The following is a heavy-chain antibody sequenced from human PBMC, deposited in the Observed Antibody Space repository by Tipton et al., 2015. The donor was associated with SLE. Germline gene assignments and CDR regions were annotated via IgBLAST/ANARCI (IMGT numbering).Heavy chain of an antibody. Sequence: SLRLSCAASGFIFSDYSMNWVRQAPGKGLEWVSLIDSAGTTYYADPVKGRFTISTDTSKNTLYLQMKSLRAEDTARYYCTDNDYWGQGALVTVSS. D-gene: IGHD1-1*01. CDR1: GFIFSDYS. V-gene: IGHV3-66*01. CDR3: TDNDY. CDR2: IDSAGTT. J-gene: IGHJ4*02.